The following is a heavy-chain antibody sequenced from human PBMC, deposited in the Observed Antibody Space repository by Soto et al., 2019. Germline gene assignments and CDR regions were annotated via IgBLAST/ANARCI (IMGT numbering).Heavy chain of an antibody. Sequence: SETLSLTCTVSGGSMRNYYWSWIRQPPGKGLEWTGYVSHSGITNYNPSLQSRFTISVDTSRSHFSLKLSSVTVADTAVYYCAREVVGAAATRWFDPWGQGTLVTVSS. J-gene: IGHJ5*02. V-gene: IGHV4-59*01. CDR3: AREVVGAAATRWFDP. D-gene: IGHD6-13*01. CDR2: VSHSGIT. CDR1: GGSMRNYY.